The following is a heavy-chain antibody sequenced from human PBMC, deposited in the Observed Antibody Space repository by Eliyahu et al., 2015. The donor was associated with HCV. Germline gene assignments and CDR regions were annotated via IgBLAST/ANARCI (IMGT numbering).Heavy chain of an antibody. J-gene: IGHJ4*02. CDR2: ISYDGSNK. CDR1: GFTFSSYG. CDR3: AKDFGYGGSFDY. Sequence: QVQLVESGGGVVQPGRSLRLSCAASGFTFSSYGMHWVRQAPGKGLGWVAVISYDGSNKYYADSVKGRFTISRDNSKNTLYLQMNSLRAEDTAVYYCAKDFGYGGSFDYWGQGTLVTVSS. D-gene: IGHD4-23*01. V-gene: IGHV3-30*18.